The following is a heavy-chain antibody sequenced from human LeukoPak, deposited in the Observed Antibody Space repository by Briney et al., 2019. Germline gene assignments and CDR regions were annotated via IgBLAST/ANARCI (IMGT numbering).Heavy chain of an antibody. D-gene: IGHD2-2*01. V-gene: IGHV3-23*01. CDR3: ARGCSATCYSTFDY. CDR1: GFTFSSYA. Sequence: GGSLRLSCAASGFTFSSYAMSWVRQAPGKGLEWVSTISGNGINTYYADSVKGRFTISRDNSKNALDLQMNSLRTEGTAIYYCARGCSATCYSTFDYWGLGTLVTVSS. CDR2: ISGNGINT. J-gene: IGHJ4*02.